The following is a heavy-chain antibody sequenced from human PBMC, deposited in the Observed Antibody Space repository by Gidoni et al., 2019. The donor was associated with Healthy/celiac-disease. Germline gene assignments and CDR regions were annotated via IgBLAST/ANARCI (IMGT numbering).Heavy chain of an antibody. V-gene: IGHV3-21*01. CDR1: GFTFSSFS. J-gene: IGHJ4*02. D-gene: IGHD5-12*01. CDR3: AKGYDLDY. Sequence: EVQLVESGGGLVRPGGSLRLSCAASGFTFSSFSMHWVRQAPGTGLEWVSFISSSSHYIYYADALKGRFTISRDNAKKSLYLQMNSLRAEDTAVYYCAKGYDLDYWGQGTLVTVSS. CDR2: ISSSSHYI.